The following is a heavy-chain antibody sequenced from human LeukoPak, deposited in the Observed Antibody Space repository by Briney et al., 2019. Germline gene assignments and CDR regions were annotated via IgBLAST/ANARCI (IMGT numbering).Heavy chain of an antibody. CDR1: GYTFTSYG. Sequence: ASVKVSFKASGYTFTSYGISWARQAPGQGLDWMGWISAYNCNTNYAQKLQGRVTMTTATSTSTAYMELRSLRSDDTAVYYCARGSEMAPYPRDYWGQGTLVTVSS. CDR3: ARGSEMAPYPRDY. CDR2: ISAYNCNT. V-gene: IGHV1-18*01. D-gene: IGHD5-24*01. J-gene: IGHJ4*02.